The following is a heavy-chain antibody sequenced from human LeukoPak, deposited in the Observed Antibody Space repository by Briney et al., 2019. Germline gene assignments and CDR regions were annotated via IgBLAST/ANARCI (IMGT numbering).Heavy chain of an antibody. V-gene: IGHV3-48*04. CDR1: GITFSSYS. CDR3: ARGASRVWFGELSYFDY. Sequence: GGSLRLSCVASGITFSSYSMNWVRQAPGKGLEWVSYISSSGSTIYYADSVKGRFTISRANAKNSLYLQMNSLRAEDTAVYYCARGASRVWFGELSYFDYWGQGTLVTVSS. D-gene: IGHD3-10*01. J-gene: IGHJ4*02. CDR2: ISSSGSTI.